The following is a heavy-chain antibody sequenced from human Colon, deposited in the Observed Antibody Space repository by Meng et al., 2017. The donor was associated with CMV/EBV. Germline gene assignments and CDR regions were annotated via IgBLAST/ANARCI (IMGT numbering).Heavy chain of an antibody. CDR2: ISSYNGNT. D-gene: IGHD3-3*01. Sequence: IAWVRQAPGQGLEWMGGISSYNGNTNYAQKFQGRVTLTADTTTSTVYMELTSLRADDAAVYCGARASGEESLVLLENWVDPWGQGTLVTVSS. V-gene: IGHV1-18*01. J-gene: IGHJ5*02. CDR3: ARASGEESLVLLENWVDP.